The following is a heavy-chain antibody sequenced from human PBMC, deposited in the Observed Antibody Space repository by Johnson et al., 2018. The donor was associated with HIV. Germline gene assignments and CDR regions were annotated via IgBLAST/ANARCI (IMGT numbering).Heavy chain of an antibody. D-gene: IGHD3-3*01. CDR3: TTGLTIFGVVILDAFDI. V-gene: IGHV3-15*01. CDR1: GFTFSNAW. CDR2: IKSKTDGGTR. J-gene: IGHJ3*02. Sequence: VQLMESGGGLIQPGGSLRLSCVASGFTFSNAWMSWVRQAPGKGLEWVGRIKSKTDGGTRDYAAPVKGRFTISRDDSKNRLHLQMNSLKTEDTAVYYCTTGLTIFGVVILDAFDIWGQGTMVTVSS.